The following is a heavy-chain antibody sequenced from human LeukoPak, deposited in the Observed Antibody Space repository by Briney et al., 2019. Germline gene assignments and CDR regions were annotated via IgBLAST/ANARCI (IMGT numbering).Heavy chain of an antibody. CDR3: ARTVATIALPSFKY. D-gene: IGHD5-12*01. J-gene: IGHJ4*02. V-gene: IGHV3-30*03. CDR1: GFTFSDYG. CDR2: ISYDGSNK. Sequence: GGSLRLSCEASGFTFSDYGMHSVRQAPGKGLEWVAAISYDGSNKNFADSVKGRFTVSRDNSRNTLYLQMNSLRDEDSAVYYCARTVATIALPSFKYWGQGTLVTVSS.